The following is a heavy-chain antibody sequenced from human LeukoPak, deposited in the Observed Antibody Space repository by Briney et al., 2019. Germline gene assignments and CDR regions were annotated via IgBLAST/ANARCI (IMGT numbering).Heavy chain of an antibody. CDR1: GGSISSGDYY. V-gene: IGHV4-30-4*08. CDR3: ARDRGYSSSWPYWYFDL. CDR2: IYYSGST. Sequence: SETLSLTWTVSGGSISSGDYYWSWIRQPPGKGLEWIGYIYYSGSTYYNPSLKSRVTISVDTSKNQFSLKLGSVTAADTAVYYCARDRGYSSSWPYWYFDLWGRGTLVTVSS. J-gene: IGHJ2*01. D-gene: IGHD6-13*01.